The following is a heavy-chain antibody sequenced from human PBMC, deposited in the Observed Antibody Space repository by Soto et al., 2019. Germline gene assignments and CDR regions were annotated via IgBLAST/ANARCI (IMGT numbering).Heavy chain of an antibody. D-gene: IGHD6-13*01. Sequence: QVQLVESGGGLVKPGGSLRLSCAVSGFTFSDYYMTWIRQAPGKGLEWVSYISSSTSHTNYADSVKGRFTISRDNAKNSLFLQMNSPRAEDRAVYYCGRGRGAAADYFDFWGQGTLVTVSS. V-gene: IGHV3-11*05. CDR1: GFTFSDYY. CDR2: ISSSTSHT. CDR3: GRGRGAAADYFDF. J-gene: IGHJ4*02.